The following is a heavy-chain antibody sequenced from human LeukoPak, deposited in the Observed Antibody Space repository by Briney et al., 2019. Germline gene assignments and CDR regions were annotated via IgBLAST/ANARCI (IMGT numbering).Heavy chain of an antibody. V-gene: IGHV1-69*05. CDR2: IIPIFGTA. Sequence: ASVKVSCKASGGTFSSYAISWVRQAPGQGLEWMGGIIPIFGTANYAQKFQGRVTITTDEATSTAYMELSSLRSEDTAVYYCAKGIAARFGYSQHWGQGTLVTVSS. D-gene: IGHD6-6*01. J-gene: IGHJ1*01. CDR3: AKGIAARFGYSQH. CDR1: GGTFSSYA.